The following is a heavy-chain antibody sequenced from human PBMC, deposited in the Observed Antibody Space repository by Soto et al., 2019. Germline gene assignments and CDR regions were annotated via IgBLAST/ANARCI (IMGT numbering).Heavy chain of an antibody. CDR3: ARRPLAYFGY. V-gene: IGHV4-59*08. D-gene: IGHD6-13*01. CDR1: GGSISGSF. Sequence: SETLSLTCTVSGGSISGSFWSWIRQSPGKGLEFIGYIYYTGSTNSNPSLNGRASISVDTSKNQFSLNLSSVTAADTAVYFCARRPLAYFGYWGRGTQVTVSS. CDR2: IYYTGST. J-gene: IGHJ4*02.